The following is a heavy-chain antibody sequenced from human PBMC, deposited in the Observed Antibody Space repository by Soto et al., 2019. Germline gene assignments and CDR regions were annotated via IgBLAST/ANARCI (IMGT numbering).Heavy chain of an antibody. Sequence: EVQLLESGGGLVQPGGSLRLSCAASGFTFINYGMTWVRQAPGKGLEWVSALSGSGFNTYYADSVKGRPTISRDTSTTTLYRQINRLSAEDTALYYCATCSGATCSHHHWFYPWGQGTLVIVSS. CDR1: GFTFINYG. J-gene: IGHJ5*02. CDR2: LSGSGFNT. D-gene: IGHD2-15*01. CDR3: ATCSGATCSHHHWFYP. V-gene: IGHV3-23*01.